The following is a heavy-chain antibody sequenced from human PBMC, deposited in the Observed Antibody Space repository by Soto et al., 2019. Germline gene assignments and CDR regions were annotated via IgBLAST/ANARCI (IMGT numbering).Heavy chain of an antibody. CDR3: ARVTVAGHYYYYGMDV. CDR1: GYTFTSYA. J-gene: IGHJ6*02. Sequence: SVKVSCKASGYTFTSYAISWVRQAPGQGLEWMGGIIPIFGTANYAQKFQGRVTITADESTSTAYMELSSLRSEDTAVYYCARVTVAGHYYYYGMDVWGQGTTVTVSS. D-gene: IGHD6-19*01. V-gene: IGHV1-69*13. CDR2: IIPIFGTA.